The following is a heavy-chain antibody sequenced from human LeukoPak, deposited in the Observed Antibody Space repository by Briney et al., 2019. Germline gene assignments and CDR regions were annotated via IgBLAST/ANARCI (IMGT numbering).Heavy chain of an antibody. CDR2: IYHSGST. Sequence: SETLSLTCTVSGGSISSSSYYWGWIRQPPGKGLEWIGYIYHSGSTYYNPSLKSRVTISVDRSKNQFSLKLSSVTAADTAVYYCARPSNVGGNPIFDYWGQGTLVTVSS. CDR3: ARPSNVGGNPIFDY. V-gene: IGHV4-39*07. CDR1: GGSISSSSYY. D-gene: IGHD4-23*01. J-gene: IGHJ4*02.